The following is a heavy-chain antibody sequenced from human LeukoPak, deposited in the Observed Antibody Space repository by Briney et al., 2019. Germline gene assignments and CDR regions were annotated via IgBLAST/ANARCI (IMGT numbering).Heavy chain of an antibody. CDR2: INPNSGGT. V-gene: IGHV1-2*02. CDR3: ARESTVVTSQRNGMDV. Sequence: ASVKVSCKASEYTFTDYYIHWVRQAPGHGLEWMGWINPNSGGTKYVQSFQGRVTMTRDTSISTAYMELGSLTSDDTAVYYCARESTVVTSQRNGMDVWGQGTTVTVSS. CDR1: EYTFTDYY. J-gene: IGHJ6*02. D-gene: IGHD4-23*01.